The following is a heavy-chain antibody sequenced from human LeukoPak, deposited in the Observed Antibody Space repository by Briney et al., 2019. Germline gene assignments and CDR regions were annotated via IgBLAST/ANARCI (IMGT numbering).Heavy chain of an antibody. D-gene: IGHD4-17*01. CDR3: ARGDYGDYGDYFDY. CDR1: GSTFSSYS. J-gene: IGHJ4*02. Sequence: GGSLRLSCAASGSTFSSYSMNWVRQAPGKGLEWVSSISSSSSYIYYADSVKGRFTISRDNAKNSLYLQMNSLRAEDTAVYYCARGDYGDYGDYFDYWGQGTLVTVSS. V-gene: IGHV3-21*01. CDR2: ISSSSSYI.